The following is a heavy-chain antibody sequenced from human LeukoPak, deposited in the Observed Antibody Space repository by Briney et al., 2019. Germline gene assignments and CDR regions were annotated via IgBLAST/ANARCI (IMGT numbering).Heavy chain of an antibody. Sequence: PSQTLSLTCTVSGGSISSYYWSWIRQPPGKGLEWIEYIYYSGSTNYNPSLKSRVTISVDTSKNQFSLKLSSVTAADTAVYYCARGIIIKAAFDIWGQGTMVTVSS. V-gene: IGHV4-59*08. J-gene: IGHJ3*02. D-gene: IGHD3-10*01. CDR1: GGSISSYY. CDR3: ARGIIIKAAFDI. CDR2: IYYSGST.